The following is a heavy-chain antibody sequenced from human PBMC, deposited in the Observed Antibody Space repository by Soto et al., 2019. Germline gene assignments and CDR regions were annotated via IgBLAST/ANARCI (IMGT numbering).Heavy chain of an antibody. D-gene: IGHD2-15*01. J-gene: IGHJ6*02. CDR1: GFPFNDYN. V-gene: IGHV3-48*02. Sequence: PGGSLRLSCAASGFPFNDYNMNWVRQSPGKGLEWVAYIRSTSTSIHYADSVRGRFTISRDSAKNSLYLQMNSLRDEDTAVYYCVRESLTVTPRVGCDYGMDVWGQGTTVTVSS. CDR3: VRESLTVTPRVGCDYGMDV. CDR2: IRSTSTSI.